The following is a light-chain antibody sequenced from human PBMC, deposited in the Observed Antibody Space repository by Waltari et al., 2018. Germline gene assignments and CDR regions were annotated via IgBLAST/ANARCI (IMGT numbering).Light chain of an antibody. CDR2: GSS. V-gene: IGKV3-15*01. J-gene: IGKJ4*01. CDR3: QQYHKWPLT. Sequence: EIVLTQSPGTLSVSLGERTTLSCRASQSVTSNLAWYQQKPGQAPRLLIYGSSTRATGIPARFSGSGSGTEFTLTVSSLQSEDFAVYYCQQYHKWPLTFGGGTKVGIK. CDR1: QSVTSN.